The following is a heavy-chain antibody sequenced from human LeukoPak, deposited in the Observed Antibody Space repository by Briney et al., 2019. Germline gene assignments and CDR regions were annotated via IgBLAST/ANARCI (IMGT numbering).Heavy chain of an antibody. CDR2: IYYSGSS. D-gene: IGHD4-17*01. Sequence: ETLSLTCTVSGGSISSYYWSWIRQPPGKGLEWIGYIYYSGSSNYNPSLKSRVTISVDTSKKQFSLKLRSVTAADTAVYYCAGMTTVTTRFDYWGQGTLVTVSS. J-gene: IGHJ4*02. CDR1: GGSISSYY. CDR3: AGMTTVTTRFDY. V-gene: IGHV4-59*01.